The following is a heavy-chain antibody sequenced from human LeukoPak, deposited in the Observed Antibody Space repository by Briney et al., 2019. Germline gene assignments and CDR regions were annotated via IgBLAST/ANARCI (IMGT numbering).Heavy chain of an antibody. CDR1: GFTFSTYA. J-gene: IGHJ4*02. D-gene: IGHD6-19*01. CDR3: GRGTRIAVAGTLFDY. V-gene: IGHV3-23*01. Sequence: GGSLRLSCAASGFTFSTYAMSWVRQAPGEGLEWVSGIGGSGGSTYYADSAKGRFTISGDNSKNTLYLQMNSLRDEDTAVYYCGRGTRIAVAGTLFDYWGQGTLVTVSS. CDR2: IGGSGGST.